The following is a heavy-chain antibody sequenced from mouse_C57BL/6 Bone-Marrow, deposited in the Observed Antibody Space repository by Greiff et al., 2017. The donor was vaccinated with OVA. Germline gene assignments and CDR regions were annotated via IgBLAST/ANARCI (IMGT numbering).Heavy chain of an antibody. J-gene: IGHJ3*01. Sequence: EVQLQQSGPELVKPGASVKISCKASGYSFTGYYMNWVKQSPEKSLEWIGEINPSTGGTTYNQKFKAKATLTVDKSSSTAYMQLKSLTSEDSAVYYCARDSSGYVDWFAYWGQGTLVTVSA. CDR1: GYSFTGYY. CDR2: INPSTGGT. CDR3: ARDSSGYVDWFAY. D-gene: IGHD3-2*02. V-gene: IGHV1-42*01.